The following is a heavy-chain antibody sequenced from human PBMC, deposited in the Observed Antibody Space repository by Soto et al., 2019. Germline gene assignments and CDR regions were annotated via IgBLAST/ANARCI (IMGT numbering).Heavy chain of an antibody. CDR2: IDGNGISK. J-gene: IGHJ4*02. V-gene: IGHV3-23*01. D-gene: IGHD3-22*01. CDR1: GFAFGSHS. CDR3: AKDYEFFDN. Sequence: GGSLRLSCTGAGFAFGSHSMTWVRQAPGKGLEWVSAIDGNGISKYYADSVKGRFTISRDNSKNTVYLRMSSLGPEDTAVYFCAKDYEFFDNWGQGTLVTVSS.